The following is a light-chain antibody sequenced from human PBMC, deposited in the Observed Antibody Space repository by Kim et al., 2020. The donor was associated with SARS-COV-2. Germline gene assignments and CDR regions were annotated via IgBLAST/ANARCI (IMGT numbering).Light chain of an antibody. V-gene: IGKV1-5*03. J-gene: IGKJ1*01. CDR2: KAS. Sequence: ASVGDRVTMTGRASQSISSWLAWYQQKPGKAPNLLIYKASSLQGGVPSRFSGSGSGTQFTLTISSLQPDDFATYYCQHTNGYPLTFGQGTKVDIK. CDR1: QSISSW. CDR3: QHTNGYPLT.